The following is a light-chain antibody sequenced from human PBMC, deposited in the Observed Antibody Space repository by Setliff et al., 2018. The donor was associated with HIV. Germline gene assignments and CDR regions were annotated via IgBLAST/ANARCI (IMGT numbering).Light chain of an antibody. CDR1: SDNIGAYYY. CDR2: GNT. Sequence: QSVLTQPPSVSGAPGQRVTISCTGSSDNIGAYYYVPWYRQVPGKAPKLLIKGNTDRPSGVPDRFSASKSGTSVSLAITGLQADDEADYYCRSYDNSRTGYVFGTGTKVTVL. V-gene: IGLV1-40*01. CDR3: RSYDNSRTGYV. J-gene: IGLJ1*01.